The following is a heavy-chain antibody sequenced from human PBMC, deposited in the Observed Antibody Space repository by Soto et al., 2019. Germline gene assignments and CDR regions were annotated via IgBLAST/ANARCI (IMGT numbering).Heavy chain of an antibody. CDR2: INPSGGST. CDR3: ARGPDCSSTSCPKGPYNWFDP. V-gene: IGHV1-46*03. D-gene: IGHD2-2*01. CDR1: GYTFTSYY. Sequence: ASVKVSCKASGYTFTSYYMHWVRQAPGQGLEWMGIINPSGGSTSYAQKFQGRVTMTRDTSTSTVYMELSSLRSEDTAVYYCARGPDCSSTSCPKGPYNWFDPWGQGTLVTVSS. J-gene: IGHJ5*02.